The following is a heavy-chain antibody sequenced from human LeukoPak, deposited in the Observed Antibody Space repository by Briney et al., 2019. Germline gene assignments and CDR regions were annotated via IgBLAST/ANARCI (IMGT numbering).Heavy chain of an antibody. D-gene: IGHD2-2*01. CDR1: GYTFTSYA. V-gene: IGHV1-18*01. CDR2: IRTHNGDT. Sequence: ASVKVSCKASGYTFTSYAISWVRQAPGQGLEWMGWIRTHNGDTNHAQQLQGRVTMTTDTSTRTAYMELRSLRSEDTAVYYCARGEFICTINTCYASALDSWGQGTLVTVSS. CDR3: ARGEFICTINTCYASALDS. J-gene: IGHJ4*02.